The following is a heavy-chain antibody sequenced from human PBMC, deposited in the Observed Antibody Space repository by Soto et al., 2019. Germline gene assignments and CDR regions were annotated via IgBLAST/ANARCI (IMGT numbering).Heavy chain of an antibody. Sequence: QVQLVQSGAEVKKPGSSVKVSCKASGGTFSSYTISWVRQAPGQGLEWMGRIIPILGIANYAQKFQGRVTITADKSTSTAYMELSSLRSEDTAVYYCARVVQDYGGFFGYWGQGTLVTVSS. CDR2: IIPILGIA. CDR1: GGTFSSYT. D-gene: IGHD4-17*01. CDR3: ARVVQDYGGFFGY. J-gene: IGHJ4*02. V-gene: IGHV1-69*02.